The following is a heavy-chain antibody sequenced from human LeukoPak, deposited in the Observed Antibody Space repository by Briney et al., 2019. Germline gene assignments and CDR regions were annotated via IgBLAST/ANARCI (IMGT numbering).Heavy chain of an antibody. J-gene: IGHJ4*02. CDR3: ARAIASYGDSAY. Sequence: PGGSLRLSCAASGFKFSSFSVGWVRQAPGKGLEWLSYITSTSSATYYADSLQGRFTISRDNAKNSLYLQINSLRADDTAVYYCARAIASYGDSAYWGQGTLVTVSS. CDR1: GFKFSSFS. D-gene: IGHD5-18*01. CDR2: ITSTSSAT. V-gene: IGHV3-48*04.